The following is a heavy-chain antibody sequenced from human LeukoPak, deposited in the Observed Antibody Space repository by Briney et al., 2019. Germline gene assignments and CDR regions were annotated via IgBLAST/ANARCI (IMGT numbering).Heavy chain of an antibody. CDR1: GGSISSYY. V-gene: IGHV4-59*01. CDR2: IYYSGST. J-gene: IGHJ5*02. CDR3: ARKADFWSGYYLYNWFDP. Sequence: PSETLSLTCTVSGGSISSYYWNWIRQPPGKGLEWIGYIYYSGSTNYNPSLKSRVTMSVDTSKSQLSLKLSSVTAADTAVYYCARKADFWSGYYLYNWFDPWGQGTLVTVSS. D-gene: IGHD3-3*01.